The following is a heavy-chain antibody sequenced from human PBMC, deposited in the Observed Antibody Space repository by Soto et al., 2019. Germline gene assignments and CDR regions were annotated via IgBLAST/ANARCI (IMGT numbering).Heavy chain of an antibody. D-gene: IGHD1-7*01. Sequence: GASVKVSCKASGYSFTGYYVHWVRLAPGQGLEWMGWINPNSGGTNHAQKFQGQVTMTRDTSISTAYMELTRLTSNDTAVYFCAREAGTIGNYYYGMDVWGQGTTVTVSS. CDR1: GYSFTGYY. V-gene: IGHV1-2*02. CDR3: AREAGTIGNYYYGMDV. CDR2: INPNSGGT. J-gene: IGHJ6*02.